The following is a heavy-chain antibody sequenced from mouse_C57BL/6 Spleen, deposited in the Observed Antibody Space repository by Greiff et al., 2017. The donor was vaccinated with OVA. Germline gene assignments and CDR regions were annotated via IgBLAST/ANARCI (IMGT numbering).Heavy chain of an antibody. Sequence: QVQLQQPGAELVKPGASVKLSCKASGYTFTSYWMQWVKQRPGQGLEWIGEIDPSDSYTNYNQKFKGKATLTVDTYSSTAYMQLSSLTSEDSAVYYCARGTTVVAPDVWGTGTTVTVSS. D-gene: IGHD1-1*01. J-gene: IGHJ1*03. CDR2: IDPSDSYT. V-gene: IGHV1-50*01. CDR1: GYTFTSYW. CDR3: ARGTTVVAPDV.